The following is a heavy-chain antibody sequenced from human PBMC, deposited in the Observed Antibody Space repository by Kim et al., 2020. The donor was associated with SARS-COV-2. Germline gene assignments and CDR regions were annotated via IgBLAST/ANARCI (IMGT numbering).Heavy chain of an antibody. Sequence: ASVKVSCKASGYTFTSYGISWVRQAPGQGLEWMGWISAYNGNTNYAQKLQGRVTMTTDTSTSTAYMELRSLRSDDTAVYYCARVDSGSYSSFPDYWGQGTLVTVSS. J-gene: IGHJ4*02. CDR3: ARVDSGSYSSFPDY. V-gene: IGHV1-18*04. CDR1: GYTFTSYG. CDR2: ISAYNGNT. D-gene: IGHD1-26*01.